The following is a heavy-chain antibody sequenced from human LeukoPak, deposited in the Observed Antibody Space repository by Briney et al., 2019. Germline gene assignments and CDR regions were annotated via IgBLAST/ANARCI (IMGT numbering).Heavy chain of an antibody. CDR1: GGTFSSYA. D-gene: IGHD2-21*01. Sequence: ASVKVSCKASGGTFSSYAISWVRQAPGQGLEWMGGIIPIFGTANYAQKFQGRVTITADESTSTAYMELSSLRSEDTAVYYCARGSIEQPSEDYYYYMDVWGKGTTVTVSS. CDR2: IIPIFGTA. J-gene: IGHJ6*03. V-gene: IGHV1-69*13. CDR3: ARGSIEQPSEDYYYYMDV.